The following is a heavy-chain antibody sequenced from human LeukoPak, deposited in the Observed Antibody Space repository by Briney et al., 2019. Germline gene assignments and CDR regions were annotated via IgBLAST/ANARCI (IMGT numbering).Heavy chain of an antibody. D-gene: IGHD3-10*01. J-gene: IGHJ5*02. CDR2: IFYGGSI. CDR3: ASSTMVRGVTKDGNWFDP. V-gene: IGHV4-39*07. CDR1: GGSISSSNHY. Sequence: SETLSLTCTVSGGSISSSNHYWGWIRESPGKGLEWIGSIFYGGSIYYNPSLKSRVTISVDTSKNQFSLKLSSVTAADTAVYYCASSTMVRGVTKDGNWFDPWGQGTLVTVSS.